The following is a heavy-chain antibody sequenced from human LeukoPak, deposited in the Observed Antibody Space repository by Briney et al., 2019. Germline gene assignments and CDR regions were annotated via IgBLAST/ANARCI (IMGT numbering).Heavy chain of an antibody. Sequence: GGSLRLSCAASGFTFSSYEMNWVRQAPGKGLEWVSYISSSGSTIYYADSVKGRFTISRDNAKNSLYLQMNSLRAEDTAVYYCAREKLWFGESIDAFDIWGQGTMVTVSS. CDR1: GFTFSSYE. CDR2: ISSSGSTI. D-gene: IGHD3-10*01. CDR3: AREKLWFGESIDAFDI. J-gene: IGHJ3*02. V-gene: IGHV3-48*03.